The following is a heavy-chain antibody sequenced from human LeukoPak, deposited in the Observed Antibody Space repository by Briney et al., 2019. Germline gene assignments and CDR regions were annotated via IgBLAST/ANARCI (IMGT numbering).Heavy chain of an antibody. CDR3: ARFDSSGWYFDY. J-gene: IGHJ4*02. V-gene: IGHV4-59*01. Sequence: SETLSLTCTVSVGSIRSYYWSWIRQPPGKGLEWIGYIYYSGSTNYNPSLKSRVTISVDTSKNQFSLKLSSVTAADTAVYYCARFDSSGWYFDYWGQGTLVTVSS. D-gene: IGHD6-19*01. CDR2: IYYSGST. CDR1: VGSIRSYY.